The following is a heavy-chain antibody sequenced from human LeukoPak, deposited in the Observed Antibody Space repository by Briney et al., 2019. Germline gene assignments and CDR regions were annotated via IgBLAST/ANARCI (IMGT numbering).Heavy chain of an antibody. CDR3: ARSSGTYFFDY. J-gene: IGHJ4*02. CDR2: IYHSVTT. CDR1: GYSINSGYY. D-gene: IGHD1-26*01. V-gene: IGHV4-38-2*02. Sequence: SETLSLTCTVYGYSINSGYYWGWIRQPPGKGLEWIGSIYHSVTTYYNPSLKSRVTISVDTSKNQFSLKLSSVTAADTAVYYCARSSGTYFFDYWGQGTLVTVSS.